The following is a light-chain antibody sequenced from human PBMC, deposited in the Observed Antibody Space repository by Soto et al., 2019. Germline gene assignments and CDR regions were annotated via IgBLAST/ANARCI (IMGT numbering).Light chain of an antibody. CDR3: KQYNSFSWT. CDR2: DAS. V-gene: IGKV1-5*01. CDR1: QSITIW. J-gene: IGKJ1*01. Sequence: DIQMTQSPSTLSASVGDSATITCRASQSITIWLAWYQQKPGKAPKLLIYDASSLEGGVPSRFSGSGSGTEFTLTIRGLQPDDFATYYCKQYNSFSWTFGQGTKVDIK.